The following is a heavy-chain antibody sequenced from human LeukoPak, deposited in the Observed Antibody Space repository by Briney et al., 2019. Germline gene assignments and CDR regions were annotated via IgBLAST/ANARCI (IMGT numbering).Heavy chain of an antibody. D-gene: IGHD3-3*01. CDR3: AKQPATPIFGVVITYLDY. CDR2: IYSGGST. J-gene: IGHJ4*02. CDR1: GFTVSSNY. Sequence: HPGGSPRLSCAASGFTVSSNYMSWVRQAPGKGLEWVSVIYSGGSTYYADSVKGRFTISRDNSKNTLYLQMNSLRAEDTAVYYCAKQPATPIFGVVITYLDYWGQGTLVTVSS. V-gene: IGHV3-66*04.